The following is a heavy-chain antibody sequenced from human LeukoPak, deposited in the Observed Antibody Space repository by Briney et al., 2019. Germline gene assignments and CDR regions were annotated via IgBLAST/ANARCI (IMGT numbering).Heavy chain of an antibody. V-gene: IGHV3-23*01. Sequence: GGSFRLSSAASGFTFIIYAMTWVRQAPGKGREWGSTTSDASVSTDKADSGKGRLTTARDNSKNTLYLQMHSLRADDTAAYYCAKVRNGSPNLQDYWGQGTLVTVSS. CDR2: TSDASVST. D-gene: IGHD1-26*01. CDR1: GFTFIIYA. J-gene: IGHJ4*02. CDR3: AKVRNGSPNLQDY.